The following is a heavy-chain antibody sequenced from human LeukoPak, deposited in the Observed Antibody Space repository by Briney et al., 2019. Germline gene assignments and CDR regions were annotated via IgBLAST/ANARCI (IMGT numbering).Heavy chain of an antibody. CDR1: GFPFTNYG. CDR2: INHSGST. CDR3: ARGWKGAAGKETFDY. V-gene: IGHV4-34*01. D-gene: IGHD6-13*01. Sequence: GSLRLSCAASGFPFTNYGMHWIRQPPGKGLEWIGEINHSGSTNYNPSLKSRVTISVDTSKNQFSLKLSSVTAADTAVYYCARGWKGAAGKETFDYWGQGTLVTVSS. J-gene: IGHJ4*02.